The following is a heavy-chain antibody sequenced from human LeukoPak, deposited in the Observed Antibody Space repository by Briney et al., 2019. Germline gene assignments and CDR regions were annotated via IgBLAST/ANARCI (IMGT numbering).Heavy chain of an antibody. CDR3: AGGHTAVTRHFDF. J-gene: IGHJ4*02. V-gene: IGHV3-21*01. CDR2: ISSGSSAI. CDR1: GFTFTTYS. Sequence: KPGGSLRLSCEASGFTFTTYSMTWVRQAPGKGLEWVSIISSGSSAIFSADALKGRFTISRDDAKNLLYLDMNSLRAEDTAVYYCAGGHTAVTRHFDFWGQGTLVTVSS. D-gene: IGHD4-17*01.